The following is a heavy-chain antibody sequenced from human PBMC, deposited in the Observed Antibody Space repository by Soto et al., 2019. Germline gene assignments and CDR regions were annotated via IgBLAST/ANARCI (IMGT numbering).Heavy chain of an antibody. J-gene: IGHJ5*02. CDR2: INHTGGT. CDR1: GGSVNGYY. Sequence: SETLSLTCAVYGGSVNGYYWNWIRQPPGKGLEWIGEINHTGGTHYNPSLKSRVTMSVDTSKNQFSLRLSSMTAADTAIYYCATRITVFGLLIPPFDPWGQGTQVTVSS. D-gene: IGHD3-3*01. V-gene: IGHV4-34*01. CDR3: ATRITVFGLLIPPFDP.